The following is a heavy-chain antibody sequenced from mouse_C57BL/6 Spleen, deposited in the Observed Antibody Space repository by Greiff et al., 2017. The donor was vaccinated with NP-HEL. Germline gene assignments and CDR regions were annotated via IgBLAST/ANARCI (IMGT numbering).Heavy chain of an antibody. CDR3: ARYSSSAAWFAY. CDR1: GYTFTDYY. D-gene: IGHD1-1*01. CDR2: INPYNGGT. V-gene: IGHV1-19*01. J-gene: IGHJ3*01. Sequence: EVKLVESGPVLVKPGASVKMSCKASGYTFTDYYMNWVKQSHGKSLEWIGVINPYNGGTSYNQKFKGKATLTVDKSSSTAYMELNSLTSEDSAVSYCARYSSSAAWFAYWGQGTLLTVSA.